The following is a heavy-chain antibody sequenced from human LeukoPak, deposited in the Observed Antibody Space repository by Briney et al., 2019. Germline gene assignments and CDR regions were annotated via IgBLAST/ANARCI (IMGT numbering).Heavy chain of an antibody. J-gene: IGHJ3*02. D-gene: IGHD3-10*01. CDR2: IYSGGST. Sequence: PGGSLRLSCAASGFTVSSNYMSWVRQAPGKGLEWVSVIYSGGSTYYADSVKGRFTISRDNSKNTLYLQMNSLRAEDTAVYYCARDIYYYGSGSKPRQAFDIWGQGTMVTVSS. V-gene: IGHV3-53*01. CDR1: GFTVSSNY. CDR3: ARDIYYYGSGSKPRQAFDI.